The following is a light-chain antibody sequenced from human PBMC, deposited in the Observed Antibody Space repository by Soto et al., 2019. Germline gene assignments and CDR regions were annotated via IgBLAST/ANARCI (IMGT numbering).Light chain of an antibody. V-gene: IGKV1-39*01. J-gene: IGKJ1*01. Sequence: DIQMTQYPSSLSASVGDRVTITCRASQSISSYLNWYQQKPGKAPKLLIYAASSLQSGVPSRFSGSGSGTDFTLTISSLQPEDFATYYCQQSYSTVTFGQGTKVDI. CDR2: AAS. CDR3: QQSYSTVT. CDR1: QSISSY.